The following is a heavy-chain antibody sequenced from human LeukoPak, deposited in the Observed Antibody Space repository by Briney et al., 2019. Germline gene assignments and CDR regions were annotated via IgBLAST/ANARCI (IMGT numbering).Heavy chain of an antibody. J-gene: IGHJ4*02. D-gene: IGHD2-2*01. CDR2: IKHDGSDK. V-gene: IGHV3-7*01. CDR1: GFTFSSYW. Sequence: GGPLRLSCVASGFTFSSYWMSWVRQAPGKGLEWVANIKHDGSDKYYVDSVKGRFTISRDNAKNSLYLQMDSLRVEDTAVYYCARPSAPDWGQGTLVTVSS. CDR3: ARPSAPD.